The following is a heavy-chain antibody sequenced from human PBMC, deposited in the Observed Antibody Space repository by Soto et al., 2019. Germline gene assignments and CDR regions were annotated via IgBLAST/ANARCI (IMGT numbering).Heavy chain of an antibody. Sequence: GGPLRDSYTASELNFISYGVHWVSQAPGKELEWVAVISYDGSNKYYADSVKGRFTISRDNSKNTLYLQMNSLRAEDTAVYYCARTYGDYACDIWGQGTMVTVSS. J-gene: IGHJ3*02. V-gene: IGHV3-30*03. CDR3: ARTYGDYACDI. CDR2: ISYDGSNK. CDR1: ELNFISYG. D-gene: IGHD4-17*01.